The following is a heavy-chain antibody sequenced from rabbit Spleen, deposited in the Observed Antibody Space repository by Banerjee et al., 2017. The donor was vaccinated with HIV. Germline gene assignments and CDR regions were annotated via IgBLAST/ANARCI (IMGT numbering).Heavy chain of an antibody. J-gene: IGHJ6*01. CDR1: GFSFSGDSF. V-gene: IGHV1S45*01. CDR3: ARDTGSSFSSYGMDL. CDR2: IDSGSSGFT. Sequence: QEQLEESGGGLVKPEGSLTLTCKASGFSFSGDSFSGDSYMCWVRQAPGKGLEWIVCIDSGSSGFTYFASWAKGRFTISKTSSTTVTLQMTSLTAADTATYFCARDTGSSFSSYGMDLWGPGTLVTVS. D-gene: IGHD8-1*01.